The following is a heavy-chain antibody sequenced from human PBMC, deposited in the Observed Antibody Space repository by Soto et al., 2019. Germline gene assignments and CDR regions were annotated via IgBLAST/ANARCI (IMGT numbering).Heavy chain of an antibody. CDR2: IYTSGST. CDR1: GGSISSYY. Sequence: QVQLQESGPGLVKPSETLSLTCTVSGGSISSYYWSWIRQPAGKGLEWIGRIYTSGSTNYNPSLKSRVTMSVETSKNQFSLKLSSVTAADTAVYYCAREEEQRVTTSWYFDLWGRGTLVTVSS. V-gene: IGHV4-4*07. CDR3: AREEEQRVTTSWYFDL. D-gene: IGHD4-17*01. J-gene: IGHJ2*01.